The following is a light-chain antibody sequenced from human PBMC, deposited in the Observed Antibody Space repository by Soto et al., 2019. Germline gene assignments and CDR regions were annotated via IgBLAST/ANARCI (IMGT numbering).Light chain of an antibody. Sequence: LQKTPSPSTLAAPVGDRVAITFRASQSISSWLAWYQQIPGKAPKLLIYDASSLETGVPSRFSGSGSGTDFTLTINSLQPEDFATYYCQQAKSFPITFGQGTLLEIK. CDR3: QQAKSFPIT. CDR1: QSISSW. CDR2: DAS. V-gene: IGKV1-5*01. J-gene: IGKJ5*01.